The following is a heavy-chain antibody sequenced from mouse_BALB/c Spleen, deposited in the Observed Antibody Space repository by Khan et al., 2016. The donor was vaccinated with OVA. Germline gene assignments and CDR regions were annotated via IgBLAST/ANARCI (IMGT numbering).Heavy chain of an antibody. CDR2: IWGDGSI. CDR1: GFSLTSNG. V-gene: IGHV2-3*01. J-gene: IGHJ2*01. CDR3: AKLRVFYFDY. Sequence: QMQLEESGPGLVAPSQSLSITCTVSGFSLTSNGVSWVRQPPGKGLEWLGVIWGDGSINYHSVLKSRLSISKDNSKSQVFLKLNSLQTNDTATYYCAKLRVFYFDYWGQGTTLTVSS.